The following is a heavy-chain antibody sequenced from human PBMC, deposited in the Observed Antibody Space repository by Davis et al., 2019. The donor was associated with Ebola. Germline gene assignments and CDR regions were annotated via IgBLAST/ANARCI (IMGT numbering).Heavy chain of an antibody. D-gene: IGHD3-3*01. CDR3: AKDDQPRNGIFDPFDI. CDR1: GFTFSTYA. J-gene: IGHJ3*02. V-gene: IGHV3-23*01. CDR2: IHSDGSVT. Sequence: GGSLRLSCAASGFTFSTYAMSWVRQAPGKGLEWVSTIHSDGSVTHYADSVRGRFTVSRDNSKSTLYLQMNSLRAEDAAVYYCAKDDQPRNGIFDPFDIWGQGTMVAVSS.